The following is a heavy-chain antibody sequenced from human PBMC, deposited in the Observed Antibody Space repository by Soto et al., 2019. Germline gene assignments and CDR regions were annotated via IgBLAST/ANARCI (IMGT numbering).Heavy chain of an antibody. J-gene: IGHJ6*02. Sequence: GSSLGLSCAASGFTVSSNYMSWVLQAPGKGLEWVSVIYSGGSTYYADSVKGRFTISRDNSKNTLYLPMNSLRGEDTAVYDCARDERVTNGFGSRYYYYGMDVWGQGTAVTVSS. D-gene: IGHD2-8*01. V-gene: IGHV3-53*01. CDR2: IYSGGST. CDR3: ARDERVTNGFGSRYYYYGMDV. CDR1: GFTVSSNY.